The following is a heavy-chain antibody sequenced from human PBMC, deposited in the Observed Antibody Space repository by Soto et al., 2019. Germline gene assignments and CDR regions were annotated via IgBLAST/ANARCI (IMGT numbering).Heavy chain of an antibody. CDR1: GYTFTSYD. CDR2: MNPNSGNT. D-gene: IGHD6-13*01. CDR3: ARGGMVSAVGSSSHFDY. V-gene: IGHV1-8*01. J-gene: IGHJ4*02. Sequence: QVQLVQSGAEVKKPGASVKVSCTASGYTFTSYDINWVRQATGQGLEWMGWMNPNSGNTGYAQKFQGRVTMTRNTSISTAYMELSRLRSEDTAVYYCARGGMVSAVGSSSHFDYWGQGTLVTVSS.